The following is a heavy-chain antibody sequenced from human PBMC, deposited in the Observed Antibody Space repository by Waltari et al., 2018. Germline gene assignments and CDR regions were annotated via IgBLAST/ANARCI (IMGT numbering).Heavy chain of an antibody. V-gene: IGHV1-69*04. J-gene: IGHJ4*02. Sequence: QVQLVQSGAEVKKPGSSVKVSCKASGGTFSSYAISWVRQAPGQGLEWMGGIIPILGIANYAQKFQGRVTITADESTSTAYMELSSLRSEDTAVYYCARDPPYCSGGSCYSGDDDYWGQGTLVTVSS. CDR2: IIPILGIA. D-gene: IGHD2-15*01. CDR1: GGTFSSYA. CDR3: ARDPPYCSGGSCYSGDDDY.